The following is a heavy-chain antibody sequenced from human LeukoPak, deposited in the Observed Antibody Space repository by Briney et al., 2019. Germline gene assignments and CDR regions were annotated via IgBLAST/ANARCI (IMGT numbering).Heavy chain of an antibody. V-gene: IGHV3-48*01. CDR1: GFTFSSYN. D-gene: IGHD6-19*01. J-gene: IGHJ6*03. CDR2: ISSSISTI. CDR3: ARDPRYGRDSGWNKVRDYFYYMDV. Sequence: GGSLRLSCVASGFTFSSYNMNCVRQDPGKGLEGVSYISSSISTIYYADSVKGRFTISRDNDKNSLYLQMNSLRAEDTAVFYCARDPRYGRDSGWNKVRDYFYYMDVWGKGTTVTVSS.